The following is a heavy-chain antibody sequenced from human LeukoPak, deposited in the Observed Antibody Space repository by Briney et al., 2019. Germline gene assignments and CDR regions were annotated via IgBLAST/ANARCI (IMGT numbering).Heavy chain of an antibody. Sequence: GGSLRLSCAASGFTFSSYAMSWVRQAPGKGPEWVSALSGSGANTYYADSVKGRFTISRDNSKNTLYLQMNSLRDEDTAVYYCAKGPLIEVAGTTLEYWGQGTLVTVSS. CDR3: AKGPLIEVAGTTLEY. V-gene: IGHV3-23*01. CDR1: GFTFSSYA. CDR2: LSGSGANT. D-gene: IGHD6-19*01. J-gene: IGHJ4*02.